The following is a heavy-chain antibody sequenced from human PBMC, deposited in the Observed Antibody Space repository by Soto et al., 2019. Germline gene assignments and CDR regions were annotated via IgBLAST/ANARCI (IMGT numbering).Heavy chain of an antibody. CDR2: IRRKANSYTT. D-gene: IGHD6-19*01. CDR1: GLIFSDYH. V-gene: IGHV3-72*01. J-gene: IGHJ6*02. CDR3: AMLGGWSGGSSGMDV. Sequence: EVQLVESGGGLVQPGGSLRLSCAASGLIFSDYHMDWVRQAPGKGLEWVGRIRRKANSYTTEYAASVKGRFTISRDDVKNSLYLQMNSLKSEDTAVYYCAMLGGWSGGSSGMDVGGQGTTVTVSS.